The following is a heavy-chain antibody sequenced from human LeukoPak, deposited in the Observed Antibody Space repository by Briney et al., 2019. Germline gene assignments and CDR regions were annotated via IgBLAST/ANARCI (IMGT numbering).Heavy chain of an antibody. D-gene: IGHD2-15*01. CDR1: GGTFITYV. Sequence: SVKVSCKASGGTFITYVISWVRQAPGQGLEWMGGIIPIFTTVDYSQKFQGRLTITTEESTRKDYMELSRLRAADRDMYYFARQRVVATTPLDYFDYWGQGTLVTVSS. CDR2: IIPIFTTV. V-gene: IGHV1-69*05. J-gene: IGHJ4*02. CDR3: ARQRVVATTPLDYFDY.